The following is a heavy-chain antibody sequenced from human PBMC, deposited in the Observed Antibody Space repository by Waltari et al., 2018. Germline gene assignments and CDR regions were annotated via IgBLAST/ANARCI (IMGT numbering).Heavy chain of an antibody. CDR3: ARGRGGVVITYFDY. CDR2: IGGGVGRA. J-gene: IGHJ4*02. D-gene: IGHD3-3*01. CDR1: GFTFSSYA. V-gene: IGHV3-23*01. Sequence: EVQLLESGGGLVQPGGSLRLSCAASGFTFSSYAMSWVRQAPGKGLEWVSVIGGGVGRAYYADSVKGRFTISRDNSKNILYLQMNSLRAEDTAVYYCARGRGGVVITYFDYWGQGTLVTVSS.